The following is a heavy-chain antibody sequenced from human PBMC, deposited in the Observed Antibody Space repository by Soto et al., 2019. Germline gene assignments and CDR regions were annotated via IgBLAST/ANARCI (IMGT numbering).Heavy chain of an antibody. CDR2: INPNSGGT. CDR3: ASHYYDSSGYYLNKWFDP. J-gene: IGHJ5*02. D-gene: IGHD3-22*01. V-gene: IGHV1-2*02. CDR1: GYTFTGYY. Sequence: ASVKVSCKASGYTFTGYYRHWVRQAPGQGLEWMGWINPNSGGTNYAQKFQGRVTMTRDTSISTAYMELSRLRSDDTAVYYCASHYYDSSGYYLNKWFDPLGQRTLVTVCS.